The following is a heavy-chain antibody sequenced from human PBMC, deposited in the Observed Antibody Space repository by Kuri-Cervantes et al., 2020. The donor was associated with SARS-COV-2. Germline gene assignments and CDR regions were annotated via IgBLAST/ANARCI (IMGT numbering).Heavy chain of an antibody. D-gene: IGHD4-11*01. Sequence: GESLKISCAASGFTFSDYYMSWIRQAPGKGLEWVSAISGSGGSTYYADSVKGRFTISRDNSKNTLYLQMNSLRAEDTAVYYCAKDTGDYSNYYYYYYMDVWGKGTTVTVSS. J-gene: IGHJ6*03. V-gene: IGHV3-23*01. CDR2: ISGSGGST. CDR1: GFTFSDYY. CDR3: AKDTGDYSNYYYYYYMDV.